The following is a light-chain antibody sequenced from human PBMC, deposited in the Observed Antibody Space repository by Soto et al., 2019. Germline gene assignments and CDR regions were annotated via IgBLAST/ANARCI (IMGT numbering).Light chain of an antibody. CDR2: GSS. V-gene: IGKV3-20*01. CDR1: QSVYSTY. CDR3: YQYGSSPAT. Sequence: ETVLTQSPATLSLSPGERATLSCRASQSVYSTYLAWYQQKPGQTPRLLIFGSSRRTTGTPDRFSGGGSGTDFNLTINRLEPEDFAVYYCYQYGSSPATFGQGTKLEIK. J-gene: IGKJ2*01.